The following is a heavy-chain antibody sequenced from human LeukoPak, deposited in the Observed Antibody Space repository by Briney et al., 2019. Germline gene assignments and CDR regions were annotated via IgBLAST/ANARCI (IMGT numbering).Heavy chain of an antibody. J-gene: IGHJ4*02. CDR1: GYSISSGYY. CDR3: ARRAWGYFDY. CDR2: IYHSGST. V-gene: IGHV4-38-2*01. Sequence: SETLSLTCAVSGYSISSGYYWGWIRQPPGKGLEWIGSIYHSGSTYYNPSLKSRVTISVDTSKNQFSLKLSSVTAADTAVYYCARRAWGYFDYCGQGTLVTVSS. D-gene: IGHD3-16*01.